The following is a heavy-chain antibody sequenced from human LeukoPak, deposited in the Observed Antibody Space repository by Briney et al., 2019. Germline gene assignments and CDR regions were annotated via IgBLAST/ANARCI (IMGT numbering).Heavy chain of an antibody. CDR2: ISYSGST. V-gene: IGHV4-61*05. Sequence: AETLSLTCTVSGGSISSSSYYWGWIRQPPGKALEWIGYISYSGSTNYNPSLKSRVTISVDTSKNQFSLKLSSVTAADTAVYYCAREFYDIPWFDPWGQGTLVTVSS. CDR3: AREFYDIPWFDP. D-gene: IGHD3-9*01. CDR1: GGSISSSSYY. J-gene: IGHJ5*02.